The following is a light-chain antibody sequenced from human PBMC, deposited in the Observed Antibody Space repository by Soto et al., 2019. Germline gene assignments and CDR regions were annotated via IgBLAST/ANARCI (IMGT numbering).Light chain of an antibody. CDR1: SSDVARYNY. V-gene: IGLV2-14*03. J-gene: IGLJ1*01. Sequence: QSVLTQPASVSASPGQSITISCTGTSSDVARYNYVSWYQQHPGKAPKLMIYDVSNRPSGVSNRFSGSKSGNTASLTISGLHAEDEADYYCGSYTSGNAVEVFGTGTKVTVL. CDR3: GSYTSGNAVEV. CDR2: DVS.